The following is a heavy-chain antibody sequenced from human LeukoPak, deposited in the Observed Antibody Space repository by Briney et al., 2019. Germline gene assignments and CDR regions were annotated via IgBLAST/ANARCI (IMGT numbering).Heavy chain of an antibody. CDR1: GFTFSNYW. J-gene: IGHJ4*02. V-gene: IGHV3-74*01. CDR2: IYSDGSGT. Sequence: GGSLTLSCAPSGFTFSNYWMHCVRQAPGRGLVWVSRIYSDGSGTSYADSVKGRFTISRDNAKHTLYLQMNSLRVEDTAVYYCARGHVAGSDRHWDYWGQGTLATVSS. D-gene: IGHD6-19*01. CDR3: ARGHVAGSDRHWDY.